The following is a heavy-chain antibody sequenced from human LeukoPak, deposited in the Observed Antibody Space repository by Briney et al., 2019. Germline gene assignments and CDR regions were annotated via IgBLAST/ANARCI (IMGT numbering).Heavy chain of an antibody. J-gene: IGHJ4*02. CDR3: ARSNQADDY. CDR2: MYSGGST. CDR1: GFTVISNY. D-gene: IGHD1-14*01. Sequence: SGGSLRLSCAASGFTVISNYMSWVRQAPGKGLEWVSVMYSGGSTYYADSVKGRFTISRDNAKNTLYLQMDSLRAEDTGVYYCARSNQADDYWGQGTLVTVSS. V-gene: IGHV3-53*01.